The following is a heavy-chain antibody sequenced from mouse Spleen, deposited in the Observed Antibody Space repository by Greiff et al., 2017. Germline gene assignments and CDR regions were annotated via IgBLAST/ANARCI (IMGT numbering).Heavy chain of an antibody. J-gene: IGHJ2*01. D-gene: IGHD2-3*01. V-gene: IGHV1-15*01. Sequence: VQLQQSGAELVRPGASVTLSCKASGYTFTDYEMHWVKQTPVHGLEWIGAIDPETGGTAYNQKFKGKAILTADKSSSTAYMELRSLTSQDSAVYYCTRSMDGYPPFGYWGQGTTLTVSS. CDR2: IDPETGGT. CDR3: TRSMDGYPPFGY. CDR1: GYTFTDYE.